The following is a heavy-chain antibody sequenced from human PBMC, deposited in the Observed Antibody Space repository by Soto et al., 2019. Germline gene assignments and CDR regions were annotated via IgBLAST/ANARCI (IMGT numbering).Heavy chain of an antibody. Sequence: PSETLSLTCTVSGGSISSSSYYWGWIRQPPGKGLEWIGSIYYSGSTYYNPSLKSRVTISVDTSKNQFSLKLSSVTAADTAVYYCARHGSEYYYGSGSPTSIDYWGQGTLVTVSS. V-gene: IGHV4-39*01. CDR1: GGSISSSSYY. CDR3: ARHGSEYYYGSGSPTSIDY. D-gene: IGHD3-10*01. J-gene: IGHJ4*02. CDR2: IYYSGST.